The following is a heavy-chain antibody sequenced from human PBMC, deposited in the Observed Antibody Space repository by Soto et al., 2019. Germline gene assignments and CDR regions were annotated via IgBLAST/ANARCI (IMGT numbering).Heavy chain of an antibody. CDR1: GFTFSSYA. CDR2: ISGSGGST. J-gene: IGHJ6*03. V-gene: IGHV3-23*01. Sequence: SGGSLRLSCAASGFTFSSYAMSWVRQAPGKGLERVSAISGSGGSTYYADSVKGRFTISRDNSKNTLYLQMNSLRAEDTAVYYCAKDSYCGGDCYLPADYMDVWGKGTTVTVSS. CDR3: AKDSYCGGDCYLPADYMDV. D-gene: IGHD2-21*01.